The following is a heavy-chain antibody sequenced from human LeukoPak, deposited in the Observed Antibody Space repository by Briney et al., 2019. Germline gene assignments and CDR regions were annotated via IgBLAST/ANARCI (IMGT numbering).Heavy chain of an antibody. CDR3: AKDKIVGAIFRFDY. CDR2: ISGSGGST. Sequence: GGSLRLSCAASGFTLSSYAMSWVRQAPGKGLEWVSGISGSGGSTDYADSVKGRFTISRDNSKNTLYLQMNSLRAEDTAVYYCAKDKIVGAIFRFDYWGQGTLVTVSS. J-gene: IGHJ4*02. D-gene: IGHD1-26*01. CDR1: GFTLSSYA. V-gene: IGHV3-23*01.